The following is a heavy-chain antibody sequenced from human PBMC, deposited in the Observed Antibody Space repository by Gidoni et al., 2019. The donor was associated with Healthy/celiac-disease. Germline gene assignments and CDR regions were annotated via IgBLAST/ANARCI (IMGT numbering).Heavy chain of an antibody. Sequence: QVQLQESGPGLVKPSETLSLTCTVSGGSISSYYWSWIRQPPGKGLEWIGYIYYSGSTNYNPSLKSRVTISVDTSKNQFSLKLSSVTAADTAVYYCARVGEMATISDAFDIWGQGTMVTVSS. CDR2: IYYSGST. J-gene: IGHJ3*02. V-gene: IGHV4-59*01. D-gene: IGHD5-12*01. CDR1: GGSISSYY. CDR3: ARVGEMATISDAFDI.